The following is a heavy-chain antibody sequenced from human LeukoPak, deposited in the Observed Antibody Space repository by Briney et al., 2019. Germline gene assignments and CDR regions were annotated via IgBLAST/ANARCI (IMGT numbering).Heavy chain of an antibody. CDR3: ARAGITIFGVVIPSYNWFDP. CDR2: IYYSGST. D-gene: IGHD3-3*01. J-gene: IGHJ5*02. Sequence: WVRQPPGKGLEWIWSIYYSGSTYYNPSLKSRVTISVDTSKNQFSLKLSSVTAADTAVYYCARAGITIFGVVIPSYNWFDPWGQGTLVTVSS. V-gene: IGHV4-39*07.